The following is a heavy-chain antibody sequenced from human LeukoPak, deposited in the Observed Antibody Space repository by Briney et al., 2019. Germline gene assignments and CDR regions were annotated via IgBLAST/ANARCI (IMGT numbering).Heavy chain of an antibody. CDR1: GFAFSGYA. J-gene: IGHJ4*02. D-gene: IGHD3-10*01. CDR3: AKSGDRTSMRFGELN. Sequence: GGSLRLSCAASGFAFSGYAMSWVRQAPGKGLEWFSAISVSGENTYYADSVKGRFTLSRDHSKNPLYLQMSSLRAEDTAVYYCAKSGDRTSMRFGELNWGQGTLVTVSS. CDR2: ISVSGENT. V-gene: IGHV3-23*01.